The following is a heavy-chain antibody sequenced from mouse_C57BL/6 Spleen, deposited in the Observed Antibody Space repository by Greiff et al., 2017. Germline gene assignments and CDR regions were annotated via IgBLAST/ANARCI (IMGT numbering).Heavy chain of an antibody. D-gene: IGHD2-5*01. J-gene: IGHJ4*01. CDR1: GYAFSSYW. Sequence: VKLVESGAELVKPGASVKISCKASGYAFSSYWMNWVKQRPGKGLEWIGQIYPGDGDTNYNGKFKGKATLTADKSSSTAYMQLSSLTSEDSAVYFCARRGYSNLGYAMDYWGQGTSVTVSS. V-gene: IGHV1-80*01. CDR2: IYPGDGDT. CDR3: ARRGYSNLGYAMDY.